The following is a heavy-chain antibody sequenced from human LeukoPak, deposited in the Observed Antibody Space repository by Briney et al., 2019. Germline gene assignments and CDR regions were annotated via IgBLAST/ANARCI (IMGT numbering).Heavy chain of an antibody. CDR3: AREVDYYDSSGYYGY. J-gene: IGHJ4*02. Sequence: GASVKVSCKASGYTFTGYYMHWVRQAPGQGLEWMGWINPNSGGTNYAQKLQGRVTMTTDTSTSTAYMELRSLRSDDTAVYYCAREVDYYDSSGYYGYWGQGTLVTVSS. V-gene: IGHV1-2*02. CDR1: GYTFTGYY. CDR2: INPNSGGT. D-gene: IGHD3-22*01.